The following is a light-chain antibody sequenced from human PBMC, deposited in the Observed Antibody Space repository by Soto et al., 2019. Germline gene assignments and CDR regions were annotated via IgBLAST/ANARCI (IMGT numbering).Light chain of an antibody. CDR3: QQRADWPIT. CDR2: HAS. CDR1: QSVTSGY. J-gene: IGKJ3*01. V-gene: IGKV3D-20*02. Sequence: VFTRSPDTLSFSLEGRATLSCTASQSVTSGYLAWYKQRAGQAPRVLIYHASARVTGIPARFSGSGSGTDFTLTISSLEPEDFALYYCQQRADWPITFGPGTKVDIK.